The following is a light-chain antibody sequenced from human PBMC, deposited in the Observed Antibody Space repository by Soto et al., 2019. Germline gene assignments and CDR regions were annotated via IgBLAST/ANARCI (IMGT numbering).Light chain of an antibody. CDR2: DTS. V-gene: IGKV3-15*01. CDR1: QEIGDT. CDR3: QRYNNWPLT. Sequence: EVVMRQSPATLSVSPGEGATLSCRASQEIGDTLAWYQHKPGQTPRLLIYDTSTRATGVPARFSGSRSGTEFTLPINSLQSEDFAVYYCQRYNNWPLTFGGGTKVESK. J-gene: IGKJ4*01.